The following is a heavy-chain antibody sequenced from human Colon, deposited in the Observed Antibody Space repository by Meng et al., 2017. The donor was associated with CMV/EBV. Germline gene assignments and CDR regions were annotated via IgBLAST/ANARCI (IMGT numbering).Heavy chain of an antibody. Sequence: GESLKISCATSGFTFSSYTMHWVRQAPGKGLERVSSISTSGTKIYYADSVKGRFTVSRDDARDSLYLQLNSLRAEDTALYYCARDKGFLGGTFDYWGQGTPVTVSS. CDR2: ISTSGTKI. J-gene: IGHJ4*02. CDR3: ARDKGFLGGTFDY. D-gene: IGHD1-26*01. V-gene: IGHV3-21*01. CDR1: GFTFSSYT.